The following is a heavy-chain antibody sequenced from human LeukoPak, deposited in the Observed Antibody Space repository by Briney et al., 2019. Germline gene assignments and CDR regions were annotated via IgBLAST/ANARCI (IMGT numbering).Heavy chain of an antibody. Sequence: PGGSLRLSCAASGFTFTNNWMTWVRQAPGKGLEWVAVISNDGSNKYYADSVKGRFTISRDNSKNTLYLQMDSLRAEDTAVYYCAKKKQLGTGDAFDIWGQGTMVTVSS. D-gene: IGHD5-18*01. V-gene: IGHV3-30*18. CDR3: AKKKQLGTGDAFDI. J-gene: IGHJ3*02. CDR1: GFTFTNNW. CDR2: ISNDGSNK.